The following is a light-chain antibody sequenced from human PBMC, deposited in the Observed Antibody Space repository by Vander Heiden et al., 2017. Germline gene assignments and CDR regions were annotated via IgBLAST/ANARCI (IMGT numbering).Light chain of an antibody. V-gene: IGKV1-5*03. Sequence: DIQMTQSPSTLSASVGDRVTITCRASQSISSWLAWYQQKPGKAPKLLIYKASSLESGVPSRFSGSGSGTEFTLTISSLQPDDFATYYFQQYNSYYQFGQGTRLEIK. CDR1: QSISSW. CDR2: KAS. J-gene: IGKJ5*01. CDR3: QQYNSYYQ.